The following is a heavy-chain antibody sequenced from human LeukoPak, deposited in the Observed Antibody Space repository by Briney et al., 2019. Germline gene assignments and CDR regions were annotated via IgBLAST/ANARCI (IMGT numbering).Heavy chain of an antibody. Sequence: GGSLRLSCAASGFSFSKFAMHWVRQAPGRGLESVSGISYNGDGTYYADSVKGRFTISRDNSKKTLYLQVGSLRVEDMGVYYCARGHFWSGYTYQDYFYYMDVWGKGTAVTVSS. J-gene: IGHJ6*03. CDR1: GFSFSKFA. V-gene: IGHV3-64*02. CDR2: ISYNGDGT. CDR3: ARGHFWSGYTYQDYFYYMDV. D-gene: IGHD3-3*02.